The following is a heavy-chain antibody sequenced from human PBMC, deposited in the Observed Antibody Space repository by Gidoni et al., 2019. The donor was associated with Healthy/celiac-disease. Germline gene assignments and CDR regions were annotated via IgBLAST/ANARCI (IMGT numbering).Heavy chain of an antibody. D-gene: IGHD2-21*02. CDR1: GFSLSNSGVG. CDR2: IYWDDDK. CDR3: AHSPYCGGDCYSGGWFDP. J-gene: IGHJ5*02. V-gene: IGHV2-5*02. Sequence: QITLKESGPTLVKPTQTLTLTCTFSGFSLSNSGVGVGWIRQPPGKALEWLALIYWDDDKRYSPSLKSRLTITKDTSKNQVVLTMTNMDPVDTATYYCAHSPYCGGDCYSGGWFDPWGQGTLVTVSS.